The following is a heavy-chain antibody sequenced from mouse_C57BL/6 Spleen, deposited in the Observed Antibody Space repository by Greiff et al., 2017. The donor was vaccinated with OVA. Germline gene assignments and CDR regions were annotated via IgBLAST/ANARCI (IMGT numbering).Heavy chain of an antibody. J-gene: IGHJ4*01. CDR2: IYPGDGDT. V-gene: IGHV1-80*01. D-gene: IGHD1-1*01. CDR1: GYAFSSYW. Sequence: QVQLQQSGAELVKPGASVKISCKASGYAFSSYWMNWVKQRPGKGLEWIGQIYPGDGDTNYNGKFKGKATLTADKSSSTAYMQLSSLTSEDSAVYFWARRTTVVATGAMDYWGQGTSVTVSS. CDR3: ARRTTVVATGAMDY.